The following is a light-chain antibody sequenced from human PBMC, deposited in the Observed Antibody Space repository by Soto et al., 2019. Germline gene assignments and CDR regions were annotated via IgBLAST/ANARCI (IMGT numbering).Light chain of an antibody. CDR2: FNSDGSH. J-gene: IGLJ3*02. CDR1: SGHSSYA. V-gene: IGLV4-69*01. Sequence: QAVVTQSPSASASLGASVKLTCTLSSGHSSYAIAWHQQQPEKGPRYLMKFNSDGSHSKGDGIPDRFSGSSSGAERDLTISSLQSEDEAYYYCQAWGTGIRVFGGGTKLTVL. CDR3: QAWGTGIRV.